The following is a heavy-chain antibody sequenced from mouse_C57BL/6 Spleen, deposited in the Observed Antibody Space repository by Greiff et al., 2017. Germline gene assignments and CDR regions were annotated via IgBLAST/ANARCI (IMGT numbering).Heavy chain of an antibody. V-gene: IGHV1-52*01. D-gene: IGHD2-12*01. Sequence: VQLQQPGAELVRPGSSVKLSCKASGYNLNSYWMHWVKQRPIQGLEWIGKIDPSDSETNYNQKFKDKATLTVDKSSSTANMQLSSLTSDYSAVYYCVYCYDEGFAYWGQGTLVTVSA. CDR3: VYCYDEGFAY. CDR1: GYNLNSYW. CDR2: IDPSDSET. J-gene: IGHJ3*01.